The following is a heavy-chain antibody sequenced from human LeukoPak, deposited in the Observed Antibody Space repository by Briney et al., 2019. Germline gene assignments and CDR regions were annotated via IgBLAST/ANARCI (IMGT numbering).Heavy chain of an antibody. V-gene: IGHV3-11*06. CDR1: GFTFSDYY. CDR2: ISSSSSYI. J-gene: IGHJ4*02. D-gene: IGHD3-9*01. Sequence: PGGSLRLSCAASGFTFSDYYMSWIRQAPGKGLEWVSSISSSSSYIYYADSVKGRFTISRDNAKNSLYLQMNSLRAEDTAVYYCARDGSYDILTGGGFDYWGQGTLVTVSS. CDR3: ARDGSYDILTGGGFDY.